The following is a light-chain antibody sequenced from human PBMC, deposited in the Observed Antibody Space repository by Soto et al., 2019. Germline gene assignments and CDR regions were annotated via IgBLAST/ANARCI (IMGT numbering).Light chain of an antibody. Sequence: EVVLPQSPDTLSLSPGERATLSCRASQDVGKFLVWYQQKPGLSPSLVIYETSKRATDIPDRFSGSGSGTDFTLTINHLEPEDVGVYYCQQRNKWPLTGGGGTKVELK. CDR3: QQRNKWPLT. V-gene: IGKV3-11*01. CDR2: ETS. J-gene: IGKJ4*02. CDR1: QDVGKF.